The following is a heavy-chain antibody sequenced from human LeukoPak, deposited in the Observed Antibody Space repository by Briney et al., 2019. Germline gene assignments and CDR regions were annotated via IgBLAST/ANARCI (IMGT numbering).Heavy chain of an antibody. CDR2: INHSGST. J-gene: IGHJ4*02. D-gene: IGHD2-15*01. CDR1: GGSFSGYY. Sequence: PSETLSLTCAVYGGSFSGYYWSWIRQPPGRGLEWIGEINHSGSTNYNPSLRSRVTISVDTSKNQFSLKLSSVTAADTAVYYCAQGILGGFDYWGQGTLVTVSS. CDR3: AQGILGGFDY. V-gene: IGHV4-34*01.